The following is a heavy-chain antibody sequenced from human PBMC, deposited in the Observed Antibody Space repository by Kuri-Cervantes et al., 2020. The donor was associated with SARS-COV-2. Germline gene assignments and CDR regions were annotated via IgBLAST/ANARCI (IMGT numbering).Heavy chain of an antibody. CDR3: ARALYGSGTYYKPPEFDY. CDR1: GYTFTSYD. V-gene: IGHV1-8*01. D-gene: IGHD3-10*01. Sequence: ASVKVSCKASGYTFTSYDINWVRQATGQGLEWMGWMNPNSGKTGYAQKFQGRVTMTRDTSISTAYMELSSLISDDTAMYYCARALYGSGTYYKPPEFDYWGQGTLVTVSS. CDR2: MNPNSGKT. J-gene: IGHJ4*02.